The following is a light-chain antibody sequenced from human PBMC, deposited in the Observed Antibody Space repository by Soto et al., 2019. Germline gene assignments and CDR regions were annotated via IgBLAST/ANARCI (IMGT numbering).Light chain of an antibody. CDR2: SNS. Sequence: QSVLTQPPSASGTPGQRVTISCSGSSSNIGSNTVNWYQQLPGTAPKLLMYSNSQRPSGVPDRFSGSKSGTSASLAISGLQSEDEADYYCAAWDDSLNGVVFGGGTKLTVL. V-gene: IGLV1-44*01. CDR3: AAWDDSLNGVV. J-gene: IGLJ2*01. CDR1: SSNIGSNT.